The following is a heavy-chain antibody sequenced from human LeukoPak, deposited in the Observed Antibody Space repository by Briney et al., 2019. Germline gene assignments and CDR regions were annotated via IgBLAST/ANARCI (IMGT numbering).Heavy chain of an antibody. J-gene: IGHJ4*02. D-gene: IGHD6-19*01. Sequence: TGGSLRLSCAASGFTFDAYAMHWVRPAPGKGLEWVSGISWSSNNVGYADSVRDRFTISRDNAKKSLYLQMNSLRAEDTALYYCAKDNHDSTGWLPANWGQGTLVTVTS. V-gene: IGHV3-9*01. CDR3: AKDNHDSTGWLPAN. CDR2: ISWSSNNV. CDR1: GFTFDAYA.